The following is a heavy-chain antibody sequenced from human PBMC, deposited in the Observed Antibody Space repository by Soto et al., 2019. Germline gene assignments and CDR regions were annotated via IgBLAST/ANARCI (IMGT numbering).Heavy chain of an antibody. V-gene: IGHV3-30-3*01. Sequence: HVQLVESGGGVVQPGRSLRLSCAASGFTFSNYAMHWVRQAPGKGLEWVAVISYDGSNKYYADSVKGRFTISRDNSKNTLYLQMNRLRGDDTAVYYCARDQALEVRGGYKMDVWDQGTTVTDSS. CDR1: GFTFSNYA. J-gene: IGHJ6*02. D-gene: IGHD3-10*01. CDR3: ARDQALEVRGGYKMDV. CDR2: ISYDGSNK.